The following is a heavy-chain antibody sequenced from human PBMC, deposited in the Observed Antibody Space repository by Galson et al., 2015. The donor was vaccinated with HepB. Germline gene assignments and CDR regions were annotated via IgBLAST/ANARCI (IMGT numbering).Heavy chain of an antibody. CDR1: GFTFSGYD. V-gene: IGHV3-30*04. Sequence: SLRLSCAASGFTFSGYDIHWVRQAPGKGLEWVAVISFDGSDKYYADSVKGRFTISRDNSKNTLYLQMNSLRAEDTAVYYCARDSQYDSTWEDKPFYSGMDVWGQGTTVTVSS. CDR2: ISFDGSDK. CDR3: ARDSQYDSTWEDKPFYSGMDV. J-gene: IGHJ6*02. D-gene: IGHD6-13*01.